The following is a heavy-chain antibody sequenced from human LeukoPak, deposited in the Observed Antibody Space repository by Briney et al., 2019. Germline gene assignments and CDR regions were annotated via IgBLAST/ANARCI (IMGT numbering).Heavy chain of an antibody. J-gene: IGHJ4*02. CDR3: VRGAFKGVVPFDY. Sequence: PSETLSLTCTVSGDSISSYYWNWIRQAPGKGLEWIAYIYHFGSTTNYNPSLKSRVSISLDTSRNQFSLKLNSVTAADTAVYYCVRGAFKGVVPFDYWGQGTLVTVSS. CDR2: IYHFGSTT. V-gene: IGHV4-59*12. CDR1: GDSISSYY. D-gene: IGHD2-15*01.